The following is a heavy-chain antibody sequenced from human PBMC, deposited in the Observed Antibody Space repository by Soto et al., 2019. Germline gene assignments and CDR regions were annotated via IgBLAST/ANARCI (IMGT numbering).Heavy chain of an antibody. CDR3: ARDPGSYDYIWGSYPYVGY. V-gene: IGHV3-7*01. CDR2: IKQDGSEK. CDR1: GFTFSSYW. Sequence: GGSLRLSCAASGFTFSSYWMSWVRQAPGKGLEWVANIKQDGSEKYYVDSVKGRFTISRDNAKNSLYLQMNSLRAEDTAVYYCARDPGSYDYIWGSYPYVGYWGQGTLVTVSS. D-gene: IGHD3-16*02. J-gene: IGHJ4*02.